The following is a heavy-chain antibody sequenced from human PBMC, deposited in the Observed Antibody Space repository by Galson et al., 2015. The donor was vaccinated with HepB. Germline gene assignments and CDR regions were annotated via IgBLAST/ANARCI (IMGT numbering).Heavy chain of an antibody. J-gene: IGHJ6*02. V-gene: IGHV3-30*01. CDR1: GFTFSTYT. CDR3: ARDREMSTRWPDYYLHSGMDV. Sequence: SLRLSCAASGFTFSTYTMHWVRQAPGKGLEWVSLTSYDERNKNYADSVEGRFTISRDNSKNTLYLQMNSLRPEDTAVYYCARDREMSTRWPDYYLHSGMDVWGQGTTVTVSS. D-gene: IGHD5-24*01. CDR2: TSYDERNK.